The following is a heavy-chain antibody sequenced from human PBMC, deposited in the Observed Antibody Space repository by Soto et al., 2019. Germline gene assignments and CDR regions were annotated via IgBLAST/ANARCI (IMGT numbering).Heavy chain of an antibody. J-gene: IGHJ4*02. V-gene: IGHV1-18*04. CDR1: GYTFTTYG. Sequence: QVQLVQSGAEMKKPGASVKVSCKASGYTFTTYGISWVRQAPGQGLEWMGWISAYNGNTHYAQKLQGRVTMTTDTSTSTAYVELRSLRSDDTAVYYCAREQFPSYYESFDYWGQGTLVTVSS. CDR3: AREQFPSYYESFDY. D-gene: IGHD1-26*01. CDR2: ISAYNGNT.